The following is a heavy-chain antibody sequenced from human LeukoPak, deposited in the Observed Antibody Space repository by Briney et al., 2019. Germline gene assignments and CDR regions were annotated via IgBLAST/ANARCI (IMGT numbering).Heavy chain of an antibody. J-gene: IGHJ4*02. D-gene: IGHD3-16*01. CDR2: IYYSGST. V-gene: IGHV4-39*07. CDR1: GGSISSSSYY. CDR3: ARGRFPDY. Sequence: PSETLSLTCTVSGGSISSSSYYWGWIRQPPGKGLEWIGSIYYSGSTYYNPSLESRVTISVDTSKNQFSLKLSSVTAADTAVYYCARGRFPDYWGQGTLVTVSS.